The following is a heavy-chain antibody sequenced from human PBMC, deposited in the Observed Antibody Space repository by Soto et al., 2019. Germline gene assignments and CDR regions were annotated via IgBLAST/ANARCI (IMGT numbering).Heavy chain of an antibody. Sequence: SETLSLTCTVSGGSISSYYWSWIRQPPGKGLEWIGYIYYSGSTNYNPSLKSRVTISVDTSKNQFSLKLSSVTAADTAVYYCARVRIAAAGWIGTYYFDYWGQGTLVTVSX. V-gene: IGHV4-59*01. CDR2: IYYSGST. CDR1: GGSISSYY. J-gene: IGHJ4*02. D-gene: IGHD6-13*01. CDR3: ARVRIAAAGWIGTYYFDY.